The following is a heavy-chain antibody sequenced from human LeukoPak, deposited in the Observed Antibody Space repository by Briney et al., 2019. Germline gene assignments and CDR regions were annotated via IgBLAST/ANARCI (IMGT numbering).Heavy chain of an antibody. CDR1: GGSISSSSYY. V-gene: IGHV4-39*01. Sequence: SETLSLTCTVSGGSISSSSYYWGWIRQPPGKGLEWIGSIYYSGSTYYNPSLKSRVTISVDTSKNQLSLKLSSVTAADTAVYYCARDQNWGLRWLWHYWGQGTLVTVSS. CDR2: IYYSGST. D-gene: IGHD7-27*01. J-gene: IGHJ4*02. CDR3: ARDQNWGLRWLWHY.